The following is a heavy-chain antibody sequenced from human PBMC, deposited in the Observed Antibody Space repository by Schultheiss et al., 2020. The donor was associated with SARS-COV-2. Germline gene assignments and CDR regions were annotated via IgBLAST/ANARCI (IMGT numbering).Heavy chain of an antibody. D-gene: IGHD3-3*01. Sequence: GGSLRLSCAASGFTFSSYAMHWVRQAPGKGLEWVSYISSSSSTIYYADSVKGRFTISRDNAKNSLYLQMNSLRAEDTAVYYCARARITIFGVVITLNNYYMDVWGKGTTVTVSS. CDR1: GFTFSSYA. CDR2: ISSSSSTI. V-gene: IGHV3-48*04. J-gene: IGHJ6*03. CDR3: ARARITIFGVVITLNNYYMDV.